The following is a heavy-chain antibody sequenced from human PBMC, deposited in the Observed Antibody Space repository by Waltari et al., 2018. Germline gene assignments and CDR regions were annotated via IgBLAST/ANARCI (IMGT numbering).Heavy chain of an antibody. CDR3: AREYSSVYYLHFDY. J-gene: IGHJ4*02. V-gene: IGHV1-18*01. Sequence: QVQLVQSGAEVKKPGASVKVSCKASGYTFTSYGISWVRQAPGQGLGWMGLISAYNGNTDYSQKLQGRVTMNTDTSTSTAYMELRSLRSDDTAVYYCAREYSSVYYLHFDYWGQGTLVTVSS. CDR2: ISAYNGNT. D-gene: IGHD3-22*01. CDR1: GYTFTSYG.